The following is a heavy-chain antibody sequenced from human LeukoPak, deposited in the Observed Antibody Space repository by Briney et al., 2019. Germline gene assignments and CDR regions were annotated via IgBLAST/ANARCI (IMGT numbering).Heavy chain of an antibody. D-gene: IGHD2-2*01. CDR3: ARMASGVVPAASPYYYYYMDV. CDR2: IIPIFGTA. J-gene: IGHJ6*03. Sequence: SVKVSCKASGGTFSSYAISWVRQAPGQGLEWMGGIIPIFGTANYAQKFQGRVTITADKSTSTAYMELSSLRSEDTAVYYCARMASGVVPAASPYYYYYMDVWGKGTTVTVSS. V-gene: IGHV1-69*06. CDR1: GGTFSSYA.